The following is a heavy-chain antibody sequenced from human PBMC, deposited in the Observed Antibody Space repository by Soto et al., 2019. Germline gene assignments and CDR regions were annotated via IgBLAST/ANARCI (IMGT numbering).Heavy chain of an antibody. J-gene: IGHJ6*02. CDR2: ISGSGGST. D-gene: IGHD5-12*01. CDR1: GFTFSSYA. Sequence: GGSLRLSCAASGFTFSSYAMSWVRQAPGKGLEWVSAISGSGGSTYYADSVKGRFTIPRDNSKSTVYLQMNSLRPEDTAVYYCAKNTVGLSRYYYYGMDVWGQGTTVTVSS. CDR3: AKNTVGLSRYYYYGMDV. V-gene: IGHV3-23*01.